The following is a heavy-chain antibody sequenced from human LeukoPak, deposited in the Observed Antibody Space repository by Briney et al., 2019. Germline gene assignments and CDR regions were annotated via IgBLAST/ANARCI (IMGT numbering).Heavy chain of an antibody. Sequence: PGGSLRLSCAASGFTVSSNYMSWVRQAPGKGLEWVSVIYSGGSTYYADSVKGRFTISRDNSKNTLYLQMNSLRAEDTAVYYCARSAAAGTQAFDIWGQGTMVTVSS. V-gene: IGHV3-53*01. D-gene: IGHD6-13*01. CDR1: GFTVSSNY. J-gene: IGHJ3*02. CDR2: IYSGGST. CDR3: ARSAAAGTQAFDI.